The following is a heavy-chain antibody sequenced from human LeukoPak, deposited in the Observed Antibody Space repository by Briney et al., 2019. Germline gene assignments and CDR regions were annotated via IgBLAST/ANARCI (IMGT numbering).Heavy chain of an antibody. CDR3: TLDGYSYGYFDY. CDR1: GFTFGDYA. CDR2: IRSKAYGGTT. J-gene: IGHJ4*02. D-gene: IGHD5-18*01. Sequence: GGSLRLSCTASGFTFGDYAMSWVRQAPGKGLEWVGFIRSKAYGGTTEYAASVKGRFTISRDDSKSIAYLQMNSLKTEDTAVYYCTLDGYSYGYFDYWGQGTLVTVSS. V-gene: IGHV3-49*04.